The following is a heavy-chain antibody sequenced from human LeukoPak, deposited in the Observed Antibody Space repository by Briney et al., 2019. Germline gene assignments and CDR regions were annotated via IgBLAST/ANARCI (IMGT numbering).Heavy chain of an antibody. CDR1: GGSISSYY. V-gene: IGHV4-59*08. CDR2: VYYSGNT. Sequence: PSETLSLTCTVSGGSISSYYWIWIRQPPGKGLEWIGYVYYSGNTNYNPSLKSRVTISVDTSKNQFSVNLSSVTAADTAVYYCARAPGIAAAGTHFDFWGQGTLVTVSS. D-gene: IGHD6-13*01. CDR3: ARAPGIAAAGTHFDF. J-gene: IGHJ4*02.